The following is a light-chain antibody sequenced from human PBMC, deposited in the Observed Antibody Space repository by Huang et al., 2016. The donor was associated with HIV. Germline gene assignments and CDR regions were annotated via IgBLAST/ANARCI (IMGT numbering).Light chain of an antibody. Sequence: DIQMTQSPSSLSASVGDRVTITCRASENFRRDLNWYQQKPGKPPKLLIQSASTLQSGVPSRFSGSGSGTDFTLTITSLQPEDFATYYCQGSLSIPHTFGQGTNLEIK. CDR2: SAS. J-gene: IGKJ2*01. CDR1: ENFRRD. V-gene: IGKV1-39*01. CDR3: QGSLSIPHT.